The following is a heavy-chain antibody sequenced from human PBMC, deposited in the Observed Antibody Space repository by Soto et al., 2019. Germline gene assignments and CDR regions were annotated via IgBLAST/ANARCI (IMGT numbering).Heavy chain of an antibody. CDR3: ARFYGKAFGL. Sequence: QLQLQESGPGLVKPSETLSLTCTVSGGSVSSDSYNWDWIRQPPGKGQEWIGTIYYSGSTDYNPAPKTRVTIPEDTSNTQSSPKVTSVAAAVTAGYNCARFYGKAFGLWGRGATVTVS. CDR2: IYYSGST. D-gene: IGHD4-17*01. V-gene: IGHV4-39*01. CDR1: GGSVSSDSYN. J-gene: IGHJ3*01.